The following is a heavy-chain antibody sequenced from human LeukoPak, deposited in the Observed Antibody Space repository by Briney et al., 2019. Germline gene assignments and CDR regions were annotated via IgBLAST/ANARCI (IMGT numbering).Heavy chain of an antibody. CDR3: ARDRRGIITMVRGVEFYWFDP. J-gene: IGHJ5*02. Sequence: ASVKVSCKASGYTFTSYAMHWVRQAPGQRLEWMGWINAGNGNTKCSQKFQGRVTITRDTSASTAYMELSSLRSEDTAVYYCARDRRGIITMVRGVEFYWFDPXGXGTLVTVSS. V-gene: IGHV1-3*01. CDR2: INAGNGNT. D-gene: IGHD3-10*01. CDR1: GYTFTSYA.